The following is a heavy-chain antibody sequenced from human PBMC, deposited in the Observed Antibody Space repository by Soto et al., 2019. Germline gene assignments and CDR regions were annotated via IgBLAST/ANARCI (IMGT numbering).Heavy chain of an antibody. V-gene: IGHV3-21*01. J-gene: IGHJ6*02. CDR1: GFTFSSYS. Sequence: PGGSLRLSCAASGFTFSSYSMNWVRQAPGKWLEWVSSISSSSSYIYYADSVKGRFTISRDNAKNSLYLQMNSLRAEDTAVYYCARASISDQLLGWWYYYYYGMDVWGQGXTVTVSS. CDR2: ISSSSSYI. D-gene: IGHD2-2*01. CDR3: ARASISDQLLGWWYYYYYGMDV.